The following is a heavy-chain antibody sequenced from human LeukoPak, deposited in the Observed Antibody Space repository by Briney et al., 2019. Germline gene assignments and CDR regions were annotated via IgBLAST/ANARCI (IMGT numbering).Heavy chain of an antibody. Sequence: ASVKVSCKASGYTFTSYYMHWVRQAPGQGLEWMGIINPSGGSTSYAQKFQGRVTMTRDTSTSTVYMELSSLRSEDTAVYYCARERGVITMVRGVIITRNLNWFDPWGQGTLVTVSS. CDR1: GYTFTSYY. CDR3: ARERGVITMVRGVIITRNLNWFDP. V-gene: IGHV1-46*01. D-gene: IGHD3-10*01. J-gene: IGHJ5*02. CDR2: INPSGGST.